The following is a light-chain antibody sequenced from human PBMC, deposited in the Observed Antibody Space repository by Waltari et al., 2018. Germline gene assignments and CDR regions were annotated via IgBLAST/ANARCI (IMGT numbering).Light chain of an antibody. CDR2: EHQ. CDR1: WSNIGNNY. Sequence: QSVLTQPPSVSAAPGQKVTISCSGSWSNIGNNYVSWYQQFPGAAPKLLMFEHQKRPSGLPDRFSGAKSGTAATLCITGLQTGDEADYYCGTCDNSLNSGVFGGGTKLTV. V-gene: IGLV1-51*02. J-gene: IGLJ2*01. CDR3: GTCDNSLNSGV.